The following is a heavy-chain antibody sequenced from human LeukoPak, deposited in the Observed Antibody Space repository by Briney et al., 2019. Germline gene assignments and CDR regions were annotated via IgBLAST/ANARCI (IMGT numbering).Heavy chain of an antibody. J-gene: IGHJ4*02. Sequence: SQTLSLTCTVSGGSISSGDYYWSWIRQRPGRGLEWIGYIYYSGSTYYNPSLKSRVTISVDTSKNQFSLKLSSVTAADTAVYYCARLYGSYYENYFDYWGQGTLVTVSS. V-gene: IGHV4-30-4*08. CDR2: IYYSGST. D-gene: IGHD1-26*01. CDR3: ARLYGSYYENYFDY. CDR1: GGSISSGDYY.